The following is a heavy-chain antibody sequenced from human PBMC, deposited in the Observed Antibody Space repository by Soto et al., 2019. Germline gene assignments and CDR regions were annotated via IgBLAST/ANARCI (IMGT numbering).Heavy chain of an antibody. CDR1: GGTFSSYA. CDR2: IIPIFGTA. V-gene: IGHV1-69*06. D-gene: IGHD3-22*01. CDR3: ARLESYYYDSSGYYYSNYYGMDV. Sequence: SVKVSCKASGGTFSSYAISWVRQAPGQGLEWMGGIIPIFGTANYAQKFQGRVTITADKSTSTAYMELSSLRSEDTAVYYCARLESYYYDSSGYYYSNYYGMDVWGQGTTVTVSS. J-gene: IGHJ6*02.